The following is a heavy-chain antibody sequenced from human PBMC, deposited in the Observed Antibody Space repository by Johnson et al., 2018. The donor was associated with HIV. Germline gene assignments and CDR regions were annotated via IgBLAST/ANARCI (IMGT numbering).Heavy chain of an antibody. CDR2: IRYDGNNE. Sequence: QVQLVESGGGVVQPGRSLRLSCAASGFTFSNYAMHWVRQAPGKGLEWVAFIRYDGNNEDYADSVKGRFTISRDNSKNTLYVQMNSLRPEDTAVYYCASVVVVVDVHDAFDMWGQGTMVTVSS. CDR3: ASVVVVVDVHDAFDM. CDR1: GFTFSNYA. V-gene: IGHV3-30*02. J-gene: IGHJ3*02. D-gene: IGHD2-15*01.